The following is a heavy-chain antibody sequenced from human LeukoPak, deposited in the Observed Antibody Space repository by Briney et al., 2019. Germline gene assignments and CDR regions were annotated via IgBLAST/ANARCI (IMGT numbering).Heavy chain of an antibody. V-gene: IGHV3-9*01. D-gene: IGHD6-19*01. CDR2: ISWNSGSI. J-gene: IGHJ4*02. Sequence: GGSLRLSCAASGFTFDDYAMHWVRQAPGKGLEWVSGISWNSGSIGYADSVKGRFTISRDNAKNSLYLQMNSLRAEDTALYYCAKDIFRIAVAGCPDYWGQGTLVTVSS. CDR1: GFTFDDYA. CDR3: AKDIFRIAVAGCPDY.